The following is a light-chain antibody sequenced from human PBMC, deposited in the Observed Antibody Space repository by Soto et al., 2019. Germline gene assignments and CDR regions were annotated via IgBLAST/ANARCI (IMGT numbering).Light chain of an antibody. V-gene: IGLV1-40*01. CDR2: GNY. Sequence: QAVVTQPPSVSGAPGQRVTISCTGSSSNVGAGYDVHWYQQLPGTAPKLLIYGNYNRPSGVPDRFSGSKSGTSASLAITRLQAEDEVDYYCQSYDNSLSNYVFGTGTKLTVL. CDR1: SSNVGAGYD. CDR3: QSYDNSLSNYV. J-gene: IGLJ1*01.